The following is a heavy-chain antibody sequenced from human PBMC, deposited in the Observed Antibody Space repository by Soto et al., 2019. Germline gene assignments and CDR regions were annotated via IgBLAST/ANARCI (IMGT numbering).Heavy chain of an antibody. V-gene: IGHV3-11*05. CDR2: ISSSSKYT. J-gene: IGHJ4*02. CDR3: AGDATGSYSYFDY. CDR1: GGSISSGGYS. D-gene: IGHD1-26*01. Sequence: LSLTCAVSGGSISSGGYSWSWIRQAPGKGLEWVSYISSSSKYTNYADSVKGRFTISRDNAKNSLYLQMNSLRAEDTAVYYCAGDATGSYSYFDYWGQGTLVTVSS.